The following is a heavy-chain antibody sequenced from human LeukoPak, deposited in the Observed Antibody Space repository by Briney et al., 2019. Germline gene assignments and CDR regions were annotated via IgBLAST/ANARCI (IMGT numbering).Heavy chain of an antibody. CDR1: GFTFSSYA. CDR3: ARDWDIVVVPVCGMDV. V-gene: IGHV3-30-3*01. D-gene: IGHD2-2*01. CDR2: ISYDGSNK. J-gene: IGHJ6*02. Sequence: GGPLRLSCAASGFTFSSYAMHWVRQAPGKGLEWVAVISYDGSNKYYADSVKGRFTISRDNSKNTLYLQMNSLRAEDTAVYYCARDWDIVVVPVCGMDVWGQGTTVTVSS.